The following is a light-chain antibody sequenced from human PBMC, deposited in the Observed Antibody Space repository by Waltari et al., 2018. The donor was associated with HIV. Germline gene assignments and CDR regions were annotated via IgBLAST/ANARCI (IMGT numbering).Light chain of an antibody. J-gene: IGLJ3*02. CDR3: NSRDSSGDYLV. CDR2: GKN. Sequence: SSELTQDPAVSVALGQTVRNTCPVDTPRTYYETWYQQKPGQAPRLVIYGKNNRPSGIPDRFSGSNSGNTASLTITGAQAEDEADYYCNSRDSSGDYLVFGGGTKLTVL. CDR1: TPRTYY. V-gene: IGLV3-19*01.